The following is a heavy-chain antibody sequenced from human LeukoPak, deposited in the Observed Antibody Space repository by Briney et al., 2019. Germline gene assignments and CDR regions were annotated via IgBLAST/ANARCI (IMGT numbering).Heavy chain of an antibody. CDR3: ARDRHIVATTSAPMDY. J-gene: IGHJ4*02. D-gene: IGHD5-12*01. CDR1: GFTVSSNY. CDR2: IYSGGST. Sequence: PGGSLRLSCAASGFTVSSNYMSWVRQAPGKGLEWVSVIYSGGSTYYADSVKGRFTISRDNSKNSLYLQMNSLRAEDTAVYYCARDRHIVATTSAPMDYWGQGTLVTVSS. V-gene: IGHV3-53*01.